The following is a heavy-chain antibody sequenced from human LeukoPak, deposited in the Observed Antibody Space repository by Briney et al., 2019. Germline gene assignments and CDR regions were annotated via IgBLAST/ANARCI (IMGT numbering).Heavy chain of an antibody. CDR1: GGSLSGYY. CDR2: INHSGST. Sequence: SETLSLTCGVYGGSLSGYYWGWIRQPPGKGLEWIGEINHSGSTNYNPSLKSRVTISVDTSKNQFSLKVTSVTAADTAVYYCARDQWKLLGYWGQGTLVSVSS. CDR3: ARDQWKLLGY. J-gene: IGHJ4*02. V-gene: IGHV4-34*01. D-gene: IGHD2-15*01.